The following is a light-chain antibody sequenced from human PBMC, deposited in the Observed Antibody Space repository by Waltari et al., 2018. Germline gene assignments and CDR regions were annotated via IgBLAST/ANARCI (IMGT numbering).Light chain of an antibody. CDR3: QQSASSPQT. Sequence: IQMTQSPSSLSASVGDRVTITCRASQTINRYLNWYQQKPGKAPKLLIFAASSLQSGVPSRFTGSGSGTDFTLIISSLQPEDFATYYCQQSASSPQTFGQGTKVEIK. CDR2: AAS. V-gene: IGKV1-39*01. J-gene: IGKJ1*01. CDR1: QTINRY.